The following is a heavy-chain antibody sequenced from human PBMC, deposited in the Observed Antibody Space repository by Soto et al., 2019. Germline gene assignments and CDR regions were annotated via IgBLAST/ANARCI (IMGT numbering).Heavy chain of an antibody. CDR1: GFSISSGYY. J-gene: IGHJ1*01. CDR3: ARVDRGGGPPNFFSS. Sequence: SETLSLTCGVSGFSISSGYYWGWLRQPPGKGLEWIGTIYHSGNTFYNPSLKSRVTISVDTSKNQFSMKLSSVTAADTALYYCARVDRGGGPPNFFSSRARGALVPVSS. V-gene: IGHV4-38-2*01. CDR2: IYHSGNT. D-gene: IGHD1-1*01.